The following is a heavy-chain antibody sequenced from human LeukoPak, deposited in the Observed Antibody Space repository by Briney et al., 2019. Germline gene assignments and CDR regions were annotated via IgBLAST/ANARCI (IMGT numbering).Heavy chain of an antibody. V-gene: IGHV3-21*01. CDR2: ISSSSSYI. CDR1: GFTFSSYS. Sequence: GGSLRLSCAASGFTFSSYSMNWVRQAPGKGLEWVSSISSSSSYIYYADSVKGRFTISRDNAKNTLYLQMNSLRVEDTAVYYCARDDPTVTTGPPVGSWGQGTLVTVSS. J-gene: IGHJ4*02. D-gene: IGHD4-17*01. CDR3: ARDDPTVTTGPPVGS.